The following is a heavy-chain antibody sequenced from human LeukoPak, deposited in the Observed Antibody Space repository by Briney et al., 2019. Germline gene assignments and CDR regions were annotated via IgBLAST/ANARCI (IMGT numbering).Heavy chain of an antibody. J-gene: IGHJ4*02. CDR2: ISAYNGNT. CDR1: GYTFTSYG. Sequence: ASVKVSCKASGYTFTSYGISWVRQAPGQGLEWMGWISAYNGNTNYAQKLQGRVTKTTDTSTSTAYMELRSLRSDDTAVYYCARTDFWSGYYHQVDCWGQGTLVTVSS. D-gene: IGHD3-3*01. CDR3: ARTDFWSGYYHQVDC. V-gene: IGHV1-18*01.